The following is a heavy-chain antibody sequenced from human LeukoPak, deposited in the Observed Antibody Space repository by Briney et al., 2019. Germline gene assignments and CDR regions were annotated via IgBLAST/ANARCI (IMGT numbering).Heavy chain of an antibody. V-gene: IGHV4-39*01. CDR1: GGSISSSSYY. CDR3: ARLNYYGSGSYPDWFDP. D-gene: IGHD3-10*01. J-gene: IGHJ5*02. Sequence: KPSETLSLTCTVPGGSISSSSYYWGWIRQPPGKGLEWIGSIYYSGSTYYNPSLKSRVTISVDTSKNQFSLKLSSVTAADTAVYYCARLNYYGSGSYPDWFDPWGQGTLVTVSS. CDR2: IYYSGST.